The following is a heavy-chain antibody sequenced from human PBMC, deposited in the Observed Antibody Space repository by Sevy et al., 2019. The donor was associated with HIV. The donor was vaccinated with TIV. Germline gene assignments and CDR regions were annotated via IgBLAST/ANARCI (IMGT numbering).Heavy chain of an antibody. Sequence: GGSLRLSCAASGFTFDDYAMHWVRQAPGKGLEWDSGISWNSGSIDYADSVKGRFTISRDNAKNSLYLQMKSLRADDTALYYCARDRDDVYCTNGVCFNFDNWGQGTLVTVSS. CDR1: GFTFDDYA. V-gene: IGHV3-9*01. CDR3: ARDRDDVYCTNGVCFNFDN. D-gene: IGHD2-8*01. CDR2: ISWNSGSI. J-gene: IGHJ4*01.